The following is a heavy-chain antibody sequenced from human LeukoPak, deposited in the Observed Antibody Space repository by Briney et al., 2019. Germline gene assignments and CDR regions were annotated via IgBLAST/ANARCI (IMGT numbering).Heavy chain of an antibody. D-gene: IGHD3-22*01. J-gene: IGHJ5*02. CDR1: GGSFSGYY. CDR2: INHSGST. V-gene: IGHV4-34*01. Sequence: SETLSLTCAVCGGSFSGYYWSWIRQPPGKGLEWIGEINHSGSTSYNPSLKSRVTISVDTSKNQFSLKLSSVTAADTAVYYCARGYGSGYYYGVVRWFDPWGQGTLVTVSS. CDR3: ARGYGSGYYYGVVRWFDP.